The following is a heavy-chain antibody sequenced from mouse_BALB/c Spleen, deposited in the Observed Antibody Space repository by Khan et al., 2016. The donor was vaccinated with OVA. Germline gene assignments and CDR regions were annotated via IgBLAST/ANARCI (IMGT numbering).Heavy chain of an antibody. CDR3: AREEALYHFDH. J-gene: IGHJ2*01. CDR2: IYHGTDNT. CDR1: GYIFTSYW. Sequence: VQLQQSGAELVRPGASVKLSCKTSGYIFTSYWIHWVKQRSGQGLEWIARIYHGTDNTYYNEKFKDKATLTADKSSSTSYMQLISLKSEDSDVYFFAREEALYHFDHWGQGTPLTVSS. V-gene: IGHV1S132*01.